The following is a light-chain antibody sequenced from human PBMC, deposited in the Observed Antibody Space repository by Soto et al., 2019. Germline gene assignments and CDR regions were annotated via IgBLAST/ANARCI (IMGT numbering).Light chain of an antibody. CDR1: SSNIGSNS. CDR2: SNN. J-gene: IGLJ2*01. V-gene: IGLV1-44*01. CDR3: AAWDDSLNGVV. Sequence: QSVLTQPPSASGTPGQWVSISCSGSSSNIGSNSVNWYQQLPGTAPKLLIYSNNQRPSGVPDRFSVSKSGTSASLAISGLQSEDEADYYCAAWDDSLNGVVFGGGTKLTVL.